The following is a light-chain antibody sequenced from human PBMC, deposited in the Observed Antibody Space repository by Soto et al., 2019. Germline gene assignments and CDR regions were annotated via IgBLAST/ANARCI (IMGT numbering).Light chain of an antibody. V-gene: IGLV2-14*01. Sequence: QSVLTQPASVSGSPGQSITISCTGTSSDVGGYNYVSWYQQHPGKAPKLMIYDVSNRPSGVSNRFSVSKSGNTASLTISGLQAEDEADYYCSSYTSSSPVVFGGGTKLTVL. J-gene: IGLJ2*01. CDR1: SSDVGGYNY. CDR3: SSYTSSSPVV. CDR2: DVS.